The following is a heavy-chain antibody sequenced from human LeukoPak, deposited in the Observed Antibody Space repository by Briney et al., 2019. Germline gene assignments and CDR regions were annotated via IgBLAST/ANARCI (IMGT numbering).Heavy chain of an antibody. CDR3: ARASPWLQLFL. CDR2: INHSGST. V-gene: IGHV4-34*01. Sequence: PSETLSLTCAVYGGSFSGYYWSWIRQPLGKGLEWIGEINHSGSTNYNPSLKSRVTISVDTSKNQFSLKLSSVTAADTAVYYCARASPWLQLFLWGQGTLVTVSS. D-gene: IGHD5-24*01. CDR1: GGSFSGYY. J-gene: IGHJ4*02.